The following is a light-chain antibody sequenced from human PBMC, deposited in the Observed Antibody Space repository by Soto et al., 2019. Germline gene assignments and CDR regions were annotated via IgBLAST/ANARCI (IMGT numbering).Light chain of an antibody. Sequence: AIRMTQSPSSLSASTGDTVTITWRASQDIGSDLAWYQQKPGTAPKVLISGASNLHGGVPSRFSGSGSRTDFTLTITVLQSEDFATYYCQHHLTYPRTFGQGTRL. CDR2: GAS. V-gene: IGKV1-8*01. CDR1: QDIGSD. CDR3: QHHLTYPRT. J-gene: IGKJ5*01.